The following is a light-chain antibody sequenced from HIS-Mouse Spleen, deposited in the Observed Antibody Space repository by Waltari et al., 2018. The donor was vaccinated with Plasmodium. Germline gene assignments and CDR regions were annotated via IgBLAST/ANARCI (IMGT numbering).Light chain of an antibody. J-gene: IGLJ3*02. V-gene: IGLV3-10*01. Sequence: SYELTQPPSVSVSPGQTARITCSGDALPTQYAYWYQQKSGQAPVLVIYEDSKRPSGITERFSGSSSGTMATLTISGAQVEDEADYYCYSTDSSGNHRVFGGGTKLTVL. CDR2: EDS. CDR1: ALPTQY. CDR3: YSTDSSGNHRV.